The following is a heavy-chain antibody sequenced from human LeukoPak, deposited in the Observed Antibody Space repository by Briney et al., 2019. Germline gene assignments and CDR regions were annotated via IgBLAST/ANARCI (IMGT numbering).Heavy chain of an antibody. Sequence: GSLRLSCEASGFTFTNAWMNWVRQAPGKGLAWVGRIKSKGDGETTDYAAPVKGRFTMSRDDSKATLYLQMNYLEAEDTAVYYCTTDLGLTMIRGVIVSWGQGALVTVSS. J-gene: IGHJ4*02. CDR2: IKSKGDGETT. D-gene: IGHD3-10*01. CDR1: GFTFTNAW. V-gene: IGHV3-15*01. CDR3: TTDLGLTMIRGVIVS.